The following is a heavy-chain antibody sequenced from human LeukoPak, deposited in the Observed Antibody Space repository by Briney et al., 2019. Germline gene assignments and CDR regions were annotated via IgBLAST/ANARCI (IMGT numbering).Heavy chain of an antibody. D-gene: IGHD1-26*01. CDR3: ARDMVGATGPFDY. J-gene: IGHJ4*02. CDR2: FGTIGDA. CDR1: GFSFSDFD. V-gene: IGHV3-13*01. Sequence: GGSLRLSCAASGFSFSDFDMHWVRHVPGKGLEWVSGFGTIGDAYYTGSVKGRFTISRENAKNSLSLQMNSLRAGDTAVYYCARDMVGATGPFDYWGQGTLVTVSS.